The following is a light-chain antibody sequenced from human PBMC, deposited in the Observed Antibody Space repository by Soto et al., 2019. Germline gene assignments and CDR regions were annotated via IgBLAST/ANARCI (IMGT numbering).Light chain of an antibody. Sequence: QSVLTQPPSASVSPGQRVTISCSGSSSNIGTNLVSWYQQLPGTAPQVFIYSNNQRPSGVPDRFSGSKSGTSASLAISGLQSEDEAEYYCVTWDDSLASYVFGAGTKVTVL. CDR2: SNN. V-gene: IGLV1-44*01. CDR1: SSNIGTNL. CDR3: VTWDDSLASYV. J-gene: IGLJ1*01.